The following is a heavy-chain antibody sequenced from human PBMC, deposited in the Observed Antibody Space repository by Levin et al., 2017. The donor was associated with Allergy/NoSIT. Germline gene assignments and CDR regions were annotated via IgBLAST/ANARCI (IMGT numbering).Heavy chain of an antibody. J-gene: IGHJ3*02. CDR2: IGTAGDT. CDR3: ARGQSLRGWSGDDAFDI. V-gene: IGHV3-13*01. CDR1: GFTFSSYD. Sequence: PGGSLRLSCAASGFTFSSYDMHWVRQATGKGLEWVSAIGTAGDTYYPGSVKGRFTISRENAKNSLYLQINSLRAGDTAVYYCARGQSLRGWSGDDAFDIWGQGTMVTVSS. D-gene: IGHD6-19*01.